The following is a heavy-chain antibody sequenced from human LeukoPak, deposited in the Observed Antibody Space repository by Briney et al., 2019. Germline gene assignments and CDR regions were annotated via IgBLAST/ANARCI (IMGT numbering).Heavy chain of an antibody. CDR2: IYTSGST. Sequence: SGTLSLTCTVSGGSISSYYWSWIRQPAGKGLEWIGRIYTSGSTNYNPSLKSRVTMSVDTSKNQFSLKLSSVTAADTAVYYCARVGSSGWSDYYYGMDVWGKGTTVTVSS. D-gene: IGHD6-19*01. CDR1: GGSISSYY. J-gene: IGHJ6*04. CDR3: ARVGSSGWSDYYYGMDV. V-gene: IGHV4-4*07.